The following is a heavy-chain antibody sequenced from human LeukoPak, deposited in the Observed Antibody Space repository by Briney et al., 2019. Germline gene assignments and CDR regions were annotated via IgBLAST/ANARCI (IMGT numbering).Heavy chain of an antibody. D-gene: IGHD3-22*01. CDR3: ASSSGYRSYSFDY. J-gene: IGHJ4*02. V-gene: IGHV4-4*02. CDR2: IYHSGST. CDR1: GGSISSSNW. Sequence: SGTLSLTCAVSGGSISSSNWWSWVRQPPGKGLEWIGEIYHSGSTNYNPSLKSRVTISVDKYKNQFSLKLSSVTAADTAVYYCASSSGYRSYSFDYWGQGTLVTVSS.